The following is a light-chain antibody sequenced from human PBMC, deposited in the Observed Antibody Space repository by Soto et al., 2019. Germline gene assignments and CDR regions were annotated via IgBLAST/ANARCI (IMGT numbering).Light chain of an antibody. CDR2: AAS. Sequence: DIQMTQSPSSLSASVGDRVTITCRASQGISNYLAWYQQKPGKVPKLLIYAASTLQSAVPSRFSGSGSGTDFTRTISSLQPEDVATYYCHKYDSAPWTLGQGTKVEIK. CDR1: QGISNY. CDR3: HKYDSAPWT. J-gene: IGKJ1*01. V-gene: IGKV1-27*01.